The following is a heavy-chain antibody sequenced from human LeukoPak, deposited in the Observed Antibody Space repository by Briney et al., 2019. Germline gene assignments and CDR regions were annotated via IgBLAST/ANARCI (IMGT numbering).Heavy chain of an antibody. D-gene: IGHD3-10*01. V-gene: IGHV3-11*01. CDR1: GFTFSDYY. CDR3: AKSRTSMVRGGDWFDP. J-gene: IGHJ5*02. CDR2: ISSSGSTI. Sequence: GGSLRLSCAASGFTFSDYYMSWIRQAPGKGLEWVSYISSSGSTIYYADSVKGRFTISRDNAKNSLYLQMNSLRAEDTAVYYCAKSRTSMVRGGDWFDPWGQGTLVTVSS.